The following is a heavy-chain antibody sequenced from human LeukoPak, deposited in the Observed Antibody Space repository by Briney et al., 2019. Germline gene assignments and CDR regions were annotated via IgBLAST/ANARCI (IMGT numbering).Heavy chain of an antibody. V-gene: IGHV3-21*01. CDR1: GFTFSSNG. J-gene: IGHJ5*02. D-gene: IGHD1-26*01. CDR2: ISSSGTYI. Sequence: GGSLRLSCVVSGFTFSSNGMSWVRQAPGRGLEWVSSISSSGTYIYYADSVKGRFTISRDNAKNSLSLQMNSLRAEDTAVYYCARDFRYSGSYHHWFDPWGQGTLVTVSS. CDR3: ARDFRYSGSYHHWFDP.